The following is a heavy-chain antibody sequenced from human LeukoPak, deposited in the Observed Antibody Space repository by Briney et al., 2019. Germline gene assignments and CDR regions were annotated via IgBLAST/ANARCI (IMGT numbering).Heavy chain of an antibody. CDR2: IRYDGSNK. CDR1: GFTFSSYG. Sequence: HPGGSLRLSCAASGFTFSSYGMHWVRQAPGKGLEWVAFIRYDGSNKYYADSVKGRFTISRDNSKNTFNLQMNSLRAEDTALYYCAKDFHGDFPYFFDYWGQGTLVTVSS. CDR3: AKDFHGDFPYFFDY. V-gene: IGHV3-30*02. J-gene: IGHJ4*02.